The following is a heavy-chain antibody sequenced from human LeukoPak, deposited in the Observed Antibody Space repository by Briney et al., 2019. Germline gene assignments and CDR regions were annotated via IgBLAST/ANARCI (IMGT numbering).Heavy chain of an antibody. CDR2: IYYSGST. J-gene: IGHJ5*02. V-gene: IGHV4-31*03. CDR1: GGSISSGGYY. D-gene: IGHD2-15*01. Sequence: SQTLSLTCTVSGGSISSGGYYWSWIRQHPGKGLEWIGYIYYSGSTYYNPSLKSRVTISVDTSKNQFSLKLSSVTAADTAVYYCALGYCSGGSCLEPNWFDPWGQGTLVTVSS. CDR3: ALGYCSGGSCLEPNWFDP.